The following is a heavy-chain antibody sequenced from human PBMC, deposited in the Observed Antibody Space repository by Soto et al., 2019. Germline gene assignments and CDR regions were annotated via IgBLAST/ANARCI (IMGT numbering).Heavy chain of an antibody. CDR1: GFTFSSYW. D-gene: IGHD2-15*01. V-gene: IGHV3-74*01. CDR2: INSDGSST. J-gene: IGHJ4*02. CDR3: ARGPLGGYYYFDY. Sequence: GGSLRLSCAASGFTFSSYWMHWVRQAPGKGLVWVSRINSDGSSTSYADSVKGRFTISSDNAKNTLYLQMNSLRAEDTAVYYCARGPLGGYYYFDYWGQGTLVTVSS.